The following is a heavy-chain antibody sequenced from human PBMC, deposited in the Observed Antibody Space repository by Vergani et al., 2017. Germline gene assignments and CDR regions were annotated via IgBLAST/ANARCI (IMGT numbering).Heavy chain of an antibody. CDR3: ARWAGYEVTSDWQGPFDF. Sequence: EAQLVESGGGLVPRGGSLRVSCAGSGFIFSKHTMNWVRQAPGKGLEWISYISTSSSVIKYADSVKGRFAISRDNAKNSLYLQMNSLRAEDTAVYYCARWAGYEVTSDWQGPFDFWGQGTLVTVSS. V-gene: IGHV3-48*01. CDR2: ISTSSSVI. J-gene: IGHJ4*02. CDR1: GFIFSKHT. D-gene: IGHD2-2*03.